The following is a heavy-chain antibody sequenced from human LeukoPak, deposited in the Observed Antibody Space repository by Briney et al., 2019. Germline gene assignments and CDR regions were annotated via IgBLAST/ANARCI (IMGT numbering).Heavy chain of an antibody. J-gene: IGHJ4*02. CDR1: GYTFTDYY. CDR2: INPNSGGT. D-gene: IGHD5-18*01. Sequence: ASVKVSCKASGYTFTDYYMHWVRQAPGQGLEWMGWINPNSGGTNYAQKFQGRVTMTRDTSISTAYMELNRLRSDDTAVYYCVRAARGYSYGYWGQGTLVTVSS. V-gene: IGHV1-2*02. CDR3: VRAARGYSYGY.